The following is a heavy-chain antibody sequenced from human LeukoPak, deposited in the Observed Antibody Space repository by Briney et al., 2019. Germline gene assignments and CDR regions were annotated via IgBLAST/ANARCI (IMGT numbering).Heavy chain of an antibody. CDR3: ARGKSWYSDC. V-gene: IGHV3-33*01. CDR1: GFTFRDYG. D-gene: IGHD6-13*01. CDR2: IWSDGTNE. J-gene: IGHJ4*02. Sequence: PGGSLRLSCAASGFTFRDYGMHWVRQAPGNGLEWVAIIWSDGTNEYYADSVKGRFTISRDNSKNILYLQMNSLRAEDTAVYYCARGKSWYSDCWGQGTLVTVSS.